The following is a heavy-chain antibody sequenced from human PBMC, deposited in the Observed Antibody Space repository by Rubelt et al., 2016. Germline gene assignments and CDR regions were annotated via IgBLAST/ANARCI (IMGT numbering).Heavy chain of an antibody. V-gene: IGHV3-73*01. CDR3: TTKVAAAGTVTARHYYYGMDV. Sequence: VKGRFTISRDDSKNTAYLQMNSLKTEDTAVYYCTTKVAAAGTVTARHYYYGMDVWGQGTTVTVSS. D-gene: IGHD6-13*01. J-gene: IGHJ6*02.